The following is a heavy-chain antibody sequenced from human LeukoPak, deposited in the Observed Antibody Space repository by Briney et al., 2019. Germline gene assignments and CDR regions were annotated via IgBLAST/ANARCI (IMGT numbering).Heavy chain of an antibody. CDR1: GFTVSSNY. D-gene: IGHD6-19*01. CDR3: ARSIAVAETYWFDP. J-gene: IGHJ5*02. Sequence: GGSLRLSCAASGFTVSSNYMSWVRQAPGKGLEWVSVIYGGGSTYYAASAKGRFTISTDNSKNTLYLQMNSLRAEDTAVYYCARSIAVAETYWFDPWGQGTLVTVSS. V-gene: IGHV3-53*01. CDR2: IYGGGST.